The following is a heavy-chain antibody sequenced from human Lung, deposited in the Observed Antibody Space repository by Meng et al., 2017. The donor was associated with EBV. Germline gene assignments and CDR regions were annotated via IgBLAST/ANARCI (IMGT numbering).Heavy chain of an antibody. Sequence: EVRVGEAWGGLVKPGGSLRLSCAASGFFFSHTWMNWVRQAPGKGLEWVARIKSESDGGTTDSAAPVKGRFTISRDDSKKMVYLQMNSLRIEDTALYYCTTGDREADYWGQGTLVTVSS. CDR3: TTGDREADY. V-gene: IGHV3-15*01. J-gene: IGHJ4*02. D-gene: IGHD1-26*01. CDR2: IKSESDGGTT. CDR1: GFFFSHTW.